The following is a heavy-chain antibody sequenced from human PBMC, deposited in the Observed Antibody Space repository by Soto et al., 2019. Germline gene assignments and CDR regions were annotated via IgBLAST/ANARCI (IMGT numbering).Heavy chain of an antibody. D-gene: IGHD3-3*01. CDR1: GGSISSYY. J-gene: IGHJ6*03. CDR3: VRGAKTITIFGVVPEYYYMDV. CDR2: IYYSGST. Sequence: SETLSLTCTVSGGSISSYYWSWIRQPPGKGLEWIGYIYYSGSTNYNPSLKSRVTISVDTSKNQFSLKLSSVTAADTAVYYCVRGAKTITIFGVVPEYYYMDVWGKGTTVTVSS. V-gene: IGHV4-59*08.